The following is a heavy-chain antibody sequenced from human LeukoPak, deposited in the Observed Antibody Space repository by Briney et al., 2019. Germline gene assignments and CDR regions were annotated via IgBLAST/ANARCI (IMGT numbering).Heavy chain of an antibody. CDR1: GGTFSDYW. Sequence: GGSLTLSCPGSGGTFSDYWRSWVRQAPGKGLEWVANIKQDGNEKYYVAPVNGRFPISRDNAKTSLYLQMNSLRDEDTAVYYCALKPTGPYYFGYWGQGTLVTVPS. V-gene: IGHV3-7*01. D-gene: IGHD1-14*01. CDR2: IKQDGNEK. CDR3: ALKPTGPYYFGY. J-gene: IGHJ4*02.